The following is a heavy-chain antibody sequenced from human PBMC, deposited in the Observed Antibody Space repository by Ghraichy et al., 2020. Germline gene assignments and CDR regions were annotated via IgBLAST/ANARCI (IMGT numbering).Heavy chain of an antibody. CDR1: GFTFSSYS. CDR2: ISSSSSYI. J-gene: IGHJ3*02. D-gene: IGHD1-26*01. CDR3: ARVRSGSYVPDAFDI. Sequence: GGSLRLSCAASGFTFSSYSMNWVRQAPGKGLEWVSSISSSSSYIYYADSVKGRFTISRDNAKNSLYLQMNSLRAEDTAVYYCARVRSGSYVPDAFDIWGQVTFVTVSS. V-gene: IGHV3-21*01.